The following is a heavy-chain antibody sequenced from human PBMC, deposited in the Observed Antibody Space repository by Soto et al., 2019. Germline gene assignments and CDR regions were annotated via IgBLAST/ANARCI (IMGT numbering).Heavy chain of an antibody. Sequence: ASVKVSCKASGYTFTSYAMHWVRQAPGQRLEWMGWINAGNGNTKYSQKFQGRVTITRDTSASTAYMELSSLRSEDTAVYYCARSVTRKCELLERLDYWGLGTLVPVSS. V-gene: IGHV1-3*01. D-gene: IGHD1-26*01. CDR3: ARSVTRKCELLERLDY. CDR2: INAGNGNT. CDR1: GYTFTSYA. J-gene: IGHJ4*01.